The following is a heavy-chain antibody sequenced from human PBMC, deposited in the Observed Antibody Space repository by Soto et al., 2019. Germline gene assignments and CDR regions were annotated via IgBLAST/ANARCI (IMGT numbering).Heavy chain of an antibody. D-gene: IGHD3-3*01. J-gene: IGHJ6*02. V-gene: IGHV1-69*13. CDR3: ARDRRFLEWSPTPYYYYGMDV. CDR2: IIPIFGTA. Sequence: AASVKVSCKASGGTFSSYAISWVRQAPGQGLEWMGGIIPIFGTANYAQKFQGRVTITADESTSTAYMELSSLRSEDTAVYYCARDRRFLEWSPTPYYYYGMDVWGQGTTATVSS. CDR1: GGTFSSYA.